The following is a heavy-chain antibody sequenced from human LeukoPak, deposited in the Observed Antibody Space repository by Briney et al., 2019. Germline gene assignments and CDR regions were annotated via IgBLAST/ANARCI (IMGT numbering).Heavy chain of an antibody. J-gene: IGHJ5*02. CDR3: SPCGHAYDWFGP. Sequence: SVKVSCKAFGATLNIGHAFIWARQAPGQGLQWMGRIIPFLGEVNYAQNFQGRVSFTADKSTATMYMEMKSLRPDDTAIYYCSPCGHAYDWFGPWGQGTLVTVSS. D-gene: IGHD5-12*01. V-gene: IGHV1-69*04. CDR2: IIPFLGEV. CDR1: GATLNIGHA.